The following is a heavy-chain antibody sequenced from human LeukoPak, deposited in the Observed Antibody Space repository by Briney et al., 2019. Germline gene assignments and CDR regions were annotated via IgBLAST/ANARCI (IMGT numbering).Heavy chain of an antibody. CDR3: ASKGATHYYYGMDV. CDR1: GYTFTSYA. Sequence: ASVKVSCTASGYTFTSYAMHWVRQAPGQRLEWMGWINAGNGNTKYSQKFQGRATITRDTSASTAYMELSSLRSEDTAVYYCASKGATHYYYGMDVWGQGTTVTVSS. CDR2: INAGNGNT. D-gene: IGHD1-26*01. V-gene: IGHV1-3*01. J-gene: IGHJ6*02.